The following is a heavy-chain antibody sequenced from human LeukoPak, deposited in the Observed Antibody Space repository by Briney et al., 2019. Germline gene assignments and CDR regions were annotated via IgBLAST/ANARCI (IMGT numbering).Heavy chain of an antibody. V-gene: IGHV3-20*04. CDR1: GFTFDDYG. D-gene: IGHD1-26*01. CDR3: ARVYGWELTGNWFDP. J-gene: IGHJ5*02. CDR2: INWNGGST. Sequence: GGSLRLSCAASGFTFDDYGMSWVRQAPGKGLEWVSGINWNGGSTGYADSVKGRFTISRDNAKNSLYLQMNSLRAEDTALYYCARVYGWELTGNWFDPWGQGTLVTVSS.